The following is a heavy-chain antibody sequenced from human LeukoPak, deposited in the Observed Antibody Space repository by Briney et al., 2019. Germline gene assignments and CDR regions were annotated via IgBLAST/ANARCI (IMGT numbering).Heavy chain of an antibody. D-gene: IGHD3-22*01. CDR1: RVTFSDYY. J-gene: IGHJ4*02. CDR3: GRVSHTSSGFYAY. Sequence: GGSLRLSCAASRVTFSDYYMTSIRQAPGKGLEWVSYISVSSTNTNYADSVKGRFTISRDNAKNSLYLQMNSLRAEDRAVYYCGRVSHTSSGFYAYWGQGTLVTVSS. CDR2: ISVSSTNT. V-gene: IGHV3-11*06.